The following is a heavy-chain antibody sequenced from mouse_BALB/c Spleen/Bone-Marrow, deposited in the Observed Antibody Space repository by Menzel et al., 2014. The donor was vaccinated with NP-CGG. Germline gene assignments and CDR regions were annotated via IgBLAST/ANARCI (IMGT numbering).Heavy chain of an antibody. Sequence: VQRVESGTELVRPGVSVKISCKGSGYTFTDYAMHWVKPSHAESLEWIGVINTYFGDISYNQKFKGKATIAVDKTSRTVYMELARLTAEDSAIYYCARGYSNNYAMDYWGQGTSVTVSS. J-gene: IGHJ4*01. CDR1: GYTFTDYA. V-gene: IGHV1S137*01. CDR2: INTYFGDI. D-gene: IGHD2-5*01. CDR3: ARGYSNNYAMDY.